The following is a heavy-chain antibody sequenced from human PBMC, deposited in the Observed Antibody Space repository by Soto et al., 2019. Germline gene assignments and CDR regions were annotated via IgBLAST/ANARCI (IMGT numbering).Heavy chain of an antibody. CDR1: GTSFSGYY. D-gene: IGHD2-8*01. J-gene: IGHJ4*02. CDR3: ARSPIVLRGEFDS. CDR2: ITQSGHT. Sequence: QVQVQQWGAGLLKPSETLSLTCAVYGTSFSGYYWTCIRQPPGKGLEWIGDITQSGHTKYNPSLVSRVTISLVSSYNQFSLKLNSLTAADTAVYYCARSPIVLRGEFDSWGQGTLVSVSS. V-gene: IGHV4-34*02.